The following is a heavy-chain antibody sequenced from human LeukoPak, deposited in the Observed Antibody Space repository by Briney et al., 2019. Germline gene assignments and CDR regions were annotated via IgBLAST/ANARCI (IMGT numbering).Heavy chain of an antibody. D-gene: IGHD2-2*01. J-gene: IGHJ5*02. CDR3: ARVEYIVVVPAAKLTNWFDP. CDR2: IYHSGST. V-gene: IGHV4-38-2*01. CDR1: GYSISSGYY. Sequence: SETLSLTCAVSGYSISSGYYWGWIRQPPGKGLEWIGRIYHSGSTYYNPSLKSRVAISVDTSKNQFSLKLSSVTAADTAVYYCARVEYIVVVPAAKLTNWFDPGGQGTLVTVSS.